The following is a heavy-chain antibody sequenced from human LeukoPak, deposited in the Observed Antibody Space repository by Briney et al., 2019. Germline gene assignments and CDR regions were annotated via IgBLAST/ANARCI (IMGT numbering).Heavy chain of an antibody. J-gene: IGHJ4*02. D-gene: IGHD2-15*01. CDR3: AKDRIKDCSGGSCYSAYFDY. Sequence: GGSLRLSCAASGFAFDDYTMHWVRQAPGKGLEWVSLISWGGGSTYYADSVKGRFTISRDNSKNSLYLQMNTLSTEDTALYYCAKDRIKDCSGGSCYSAYFDYWGQGTLVTVSS. V-gene: IGHV3-43*01. CDR1: GFAFDDYT. CDR2: ISWGGGST.